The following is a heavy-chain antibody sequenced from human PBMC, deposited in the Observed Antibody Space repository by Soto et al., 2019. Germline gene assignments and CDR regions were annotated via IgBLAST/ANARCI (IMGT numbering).Heavy chain of an antibody. CDR1: GYSFTSYW. J-gene: IGHJ5*02. V-gene: IGHV5-51*01. CDR3: ARLPDSGYDSGWFDP. Sequence: GESLKISCKGSGYSFTSYWIGWVRQMPGKGLEWMGIIYPGDSDTRYSPSFQGQVTIPADKSISTAYLQWSSLKASDTAMYYCARLPDSGYDSGWFDPWGQGTLVTVSS. CDR2: IYPGDSDT. D-gene: IGHD5-12*01.